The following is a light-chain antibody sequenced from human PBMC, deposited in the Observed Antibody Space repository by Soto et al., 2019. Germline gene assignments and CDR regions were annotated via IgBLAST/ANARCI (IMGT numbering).Light chain of an antibody. Sequence: DIQMTQSPSSLSASVGDRVTITCRASQRISTYLNWYQQKPGKAPKLLISDASSLQSGVPSRLSGSGSGTEFTLTISSLQPDDFATYYCQQYKSYSTFGGGTKVDIK. V-gene: IGKV1-5*01. J-gene: IGKJ4*01. CDR1: QRISTY. CDR3: QQYKSYST. CDR2: DAS.